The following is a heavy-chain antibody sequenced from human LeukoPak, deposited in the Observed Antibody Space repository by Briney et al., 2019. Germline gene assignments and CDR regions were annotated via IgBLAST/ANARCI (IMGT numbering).Heavy chain of an antibody. V-gene: IGHV1-2*02. D-gene: IGHD7-27*01. CDR2: INPNSGGT. CDR3: ARDTAPQIAAMGVLNWGFDP. J-gene: IGHJ5*02. CDR1: GYTFTSYA. Sequence: ASVKVSFKASGYTFTSYAMNWVRQAPGQGLEWMGWINPNSGGTNYAQKFQGRVTMTRDTSISTAYMELSRLRSDDTAVYYCARDTAPQIAAMGVLNWGFDPWGQGTLVTVSS.